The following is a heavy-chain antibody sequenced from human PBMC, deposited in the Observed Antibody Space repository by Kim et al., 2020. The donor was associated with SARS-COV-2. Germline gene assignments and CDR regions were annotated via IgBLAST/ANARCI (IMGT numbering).Heavy chain of an antibody. D-gene: IGHD1-26*01. V-gene: IGHV3-21*01. Sequence: YRDYANQGKGRFNIARDNAKNSLYLQMNSLRAEDTAVYYCTREGGRATVSCGQGTLVTVSS. CDR2: YR. CDR3: TREGGRATVS. J-gene: IGHJ4*02.